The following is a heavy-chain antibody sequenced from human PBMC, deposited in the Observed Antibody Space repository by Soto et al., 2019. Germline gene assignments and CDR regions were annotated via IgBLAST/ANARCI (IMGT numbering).Heavy chain of an antibody. D-gene: IGHD3-16*01. Sequence: QGQLEQSGAEVRKPGSSVKVSCKASGGSFSSYAISWVRQDPGQGLEWMGGIVPVLGTSHSAQKFQGRVTFSTDDSTTKAYMELSSLRSEDTAVYYCARDSPGGGYYYGMDVCGQGTTVTVSS. CDR3: ARDSPGGGYYYGMDV. J-gene: IGHJ6*02. V-gene: IGHV1-69*01. CDR1: GGSFSSYA. CDR2: IVPVLGTS.